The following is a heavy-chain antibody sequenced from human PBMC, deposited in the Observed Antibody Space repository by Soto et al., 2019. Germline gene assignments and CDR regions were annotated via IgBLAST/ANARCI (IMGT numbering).Heavy chain of an antibody. CDR1: GFTFSDYY. J-gene: IGHJ6*02. D-gene: IGHD1-20*01. Sequence: GGSLRLSCAASGFTFSDYYMSWIRQAPGKGLEWVSYISSSGSTIYYADSVKGRFTISRDNAKNSLYLQMNSPRAEDTAVYYCARETPRRITGMGLEDYYYGMDVWGQRTPVTVSS. V-gene: IGHV3-11*04. CDR3: ARETPRRITGMGLEDYYYGMDV. CDR2: ISSSGSTI.